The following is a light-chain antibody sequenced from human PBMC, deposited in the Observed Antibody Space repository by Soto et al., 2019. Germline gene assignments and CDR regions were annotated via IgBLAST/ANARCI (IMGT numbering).Light chain of an antibody. Sequence: EVVLTQSPGTLSLSPGERATLSCRASRSVSNSYLAWYQQKPGQAPSLLAYGASTRATGVPDRFSGSGSGTDFTLTISRLEPEDFAVYYCQQYGSSPPITFGQGTRLEIK. J-gene: IGKJ5*01. CDR2: GAS. CDR3: QQYGSSPPIT. CDR1: RSVSNSY. V-gene: IGKV3-20*01.